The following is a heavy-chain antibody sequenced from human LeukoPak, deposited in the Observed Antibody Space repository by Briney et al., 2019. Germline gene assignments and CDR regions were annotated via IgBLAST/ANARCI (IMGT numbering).Heavy chain of an antibody. D-gene: IGHD3-3*01. CDR1: GYTFTGYY. Sequence: GASVKVSCKASGYTFTGYYMHWVRQAPGQGLEWMGRINPNSGGTNYAQKFQGRVTMTRDTSISTAYMELSRLRSDDTVVYYCARDLRITIFGVVILGYWGQGTLVTVSS. CDR3: ARDLRITIFGVVILGY. CDR2: INPNSGGT. J-gene: IGHJ4*02. V-gene: IGHV1-2*05.